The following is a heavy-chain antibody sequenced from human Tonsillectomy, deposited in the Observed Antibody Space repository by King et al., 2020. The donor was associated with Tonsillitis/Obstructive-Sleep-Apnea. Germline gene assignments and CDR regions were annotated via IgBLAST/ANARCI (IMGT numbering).Heavy chain of an antibody. D-gene: IGHD3-10*01. V-gene: IGHV1-18*01. CDR2: INPYSGNT. CDR1: GYTFSNYA. Sequence: QLVQSGPEVKKPGASVKVSCMASGYTFSNYAISWVRQAPGQGLEWMGWINPYSGNTNYAQKLQSRVTMTTDTSTTTAYMELRSLRSDDTAVFYCARVELRGPERHLDYYGMDVWGQGTTVTVSS. J-gene: IGHJ6*02. CDR3: ARVELRGPERHLDYYGMDV.